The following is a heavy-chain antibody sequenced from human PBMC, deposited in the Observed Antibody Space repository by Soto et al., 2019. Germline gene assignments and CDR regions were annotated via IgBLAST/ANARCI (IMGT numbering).Heavy chain of an antibody. D-gene: IGHD3-3*02. J-gene: IGHJ6*02. V-gene: IGHV3-48*01. Sequence: GGSLRLSCAASGFTFSTHSMNWVRQAPGKGLEWISYITSSSVTMYADSVKGRFTIPRDNAKNSLYLQMNSLKTEDTAVYYCTVLVGTPRRYYYGMDVWGQGTTVTVSS. CDR1: GFTFSTHS. CDR2: ITSSSVTM. CDR3: TVLVGTPRRYYYGMDV.